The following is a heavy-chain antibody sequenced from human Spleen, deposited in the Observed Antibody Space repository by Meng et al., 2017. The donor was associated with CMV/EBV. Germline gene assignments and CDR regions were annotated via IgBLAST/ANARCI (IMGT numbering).Heavy chain of an antibody. D-gene: IGHD2-2*01. Sequence: SETLSLTCTVSGGSVSSGSYYWSWIRQPPGKGLEWIGYIYYSGSTHYNPSLKSRVTISVDTSKNQFSLKLSSVTAADTAVYYCARDPTRGRYCSSTSCYYYYYGMDVWGQGTTVTVSS. CDR1: GGSVSSGSYY. V-gene: IGHV4-61*01. CDR3: ARDPTRGRYCSSTSCYYYYYGMDV. J-gene: IGHJ6*02. CDR2: IYYSGST.